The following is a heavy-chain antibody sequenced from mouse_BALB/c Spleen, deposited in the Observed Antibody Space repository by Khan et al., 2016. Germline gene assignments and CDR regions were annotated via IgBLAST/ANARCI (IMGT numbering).Heavy chain of an antibody. Sequence: QVQLQQSVAFLFPPFSSLKLSFKASFYTFTEYIIHWVKQRSGQGLEWIGWFYPLSGSIKYNEKFKDKATLTADKSSSTVYMELSRLTSEDSAVYFCARQDGNPHYAMDYWGQGTSVTVSS. CDR1: FYTFTEYI. V-gene: IGHV1-62-2*01. CDR2: FYPLSGSI. CDR3: ARQDGNPHYAMDY. J-gene: IGHJ4*01. D-gene: IGHD2-1*01.